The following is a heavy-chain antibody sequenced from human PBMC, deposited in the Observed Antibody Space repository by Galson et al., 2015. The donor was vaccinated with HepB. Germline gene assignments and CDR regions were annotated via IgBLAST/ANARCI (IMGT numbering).Heavy chain of an antibody. CDR3: ATGVFAAYYYDSSGYLIPDV. J-gene: IGHJ6*04. CDR1: GYTLTELS. V-gene: IGHV1-24*01. D-gene: IGHD3-22*01. Sequence: SVKVSCKVSGYTLTELSMHWVRQAPGEGLEWMGGFDPEDGETIYAQKFQGRVTMTEDTSTDTAYMELSSLRSEDTAVYYCATGVFAAYYYDSSGYLIPDVWGKGTTVTVSS. CDR2: FDPEDGET.